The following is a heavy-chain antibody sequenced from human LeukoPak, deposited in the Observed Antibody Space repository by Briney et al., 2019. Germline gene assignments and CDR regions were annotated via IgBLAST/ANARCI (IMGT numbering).Heavy chain of an antibody. CDR3: AKLAKYFYGSETYYFFEH. J-gene: IGHJ4*02. V-gene: IGHV3-23*01. CDR1: GFTFSSYG. CDR2: ISGSGGST. Sequence: GGSLRLSCAASGFTFSSYGMSWVRQAPGKGLEWVSVISGSGGSTYYADSVKGRFTISRDNSKNTLYLQLSSLRVEDTAVYYCAKLAKYFYGSETYYFFEHWGQGTPVTASS. D-gene: IGHD3-10*01.